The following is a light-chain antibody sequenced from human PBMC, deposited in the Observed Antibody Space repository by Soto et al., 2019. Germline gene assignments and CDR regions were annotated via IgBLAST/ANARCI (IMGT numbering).Light chain of an antibody. CDR3: SSSTSRNTYV. CDR2: DVS. Sequence: QSALTQPASVSASPGQSIAISCTGTSSDVGGYTFVSWYQQHPGKAPKLMIYDVSNRPSGISNRFSGSKSGNTASLTISGLQAEDEADYYCSSSTSRNTYVFGTGTKLTVL. J-gene: IGLJ1*01. CDR1: SSDVGGYTF. V-gene: IGLV2-14*01.